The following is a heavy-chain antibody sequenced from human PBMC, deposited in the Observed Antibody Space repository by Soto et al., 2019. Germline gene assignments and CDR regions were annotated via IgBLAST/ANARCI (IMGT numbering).Heavy chain of an antibody. V-gene: IGHV4-39*01. J-gene: IGHJ4*02. CDR2: IYYSGST. CDR3: ARRPIPATEYYFDY. CDR1: GGSISSSSYY. D-gene: IGHD2-2*01. Sequence: SETLSLTCTVSGGSISSSSYYWGWIRQPPGKGLEWIGSIYYSGSTYYNPSLKSRVTISVDTSKNQFPLKLSSVTAADTAVYYCARRPIPATEYYFDYWGQGTLVTVSS.